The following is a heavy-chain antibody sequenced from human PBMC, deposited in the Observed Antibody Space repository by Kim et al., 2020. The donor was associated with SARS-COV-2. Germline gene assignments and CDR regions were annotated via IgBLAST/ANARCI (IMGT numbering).Heavy chain of an antibody. CDR2: MDYSGST. D-gene: IGHD6-6*01. Sequence: SETRALTCTVSGGSISSSSYYWGWIRQSPGKGLEWIGSMDYSGSTYYNPSLKSRVNISVDTSKNQFSLKLSSVTATATAVYYCARRGYSSWGIYYYYGMDVCGQPTTVTVSS. V-gene: IGHV4-39*01. J-gene: IGHJ6*02. CDR3: ARRGYSSWGIYYYYGMDV. CDR1: GGSISSSSYY.